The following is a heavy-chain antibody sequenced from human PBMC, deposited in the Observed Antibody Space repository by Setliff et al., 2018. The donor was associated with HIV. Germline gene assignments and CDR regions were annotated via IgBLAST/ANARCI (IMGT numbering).Heavy chain of an antibody. J-gene: IGHJ3*02. V-gene: IGHV1-69*13. CDR2: IIPIFGTT. D-gene: IGHD2-21*02. CDR1: GGTFSTHS. CDR3: ARESGICGGDCHYAFDM. Sequence: ASVKVSCKASGGTFSTHSISWVQQAPGQGLEWMGGIIPIFGTTNYARKFQGRVTITADDSTSTAYMDLNNLRSEDTAVYYCARESGICGGDCHYAFDMWGHGTRVTVSS.